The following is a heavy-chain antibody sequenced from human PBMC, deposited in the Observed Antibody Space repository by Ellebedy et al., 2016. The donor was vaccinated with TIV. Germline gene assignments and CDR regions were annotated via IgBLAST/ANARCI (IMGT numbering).Heavy chain of an antibody. V-gene: IGHV3-30*04. CDR2: VSYHGRNK. CDR3: ARDVRAYYYYMDV. Sequence: GGSPRLSXAVSELTITNSAMHWVRQAPGKGLEWVAGVSYHGRNKYYADSVKGRFTISRDTSNNTVFMHMNSLRPEDTAVYYCARDVRAYYYYMDVWGIGTTVTVSS. CDR1: ELTITNSA. J-gene: IGHJ6*03.